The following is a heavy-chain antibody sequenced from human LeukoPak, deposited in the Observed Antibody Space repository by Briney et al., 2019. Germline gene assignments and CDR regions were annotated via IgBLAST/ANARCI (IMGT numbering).Heavy chain of an antibody. CDR1: GGSFSDYY. Sequence: SETLSLTCAVYGGSFSDYYWSWIRQPPGKGLEWLGEINPSGSTNCNPSLKSRVTISVDTSKNQFSLKLSSVTAADTAVYYCARGSRDLGVVITWGQGTLVTVSS. CDR2: INPSGST. D-gene: IGHD3-3*01. CDR3: ARGSRDLGVVIT. J-gene: IGHJ5*02. V-gene: IGHV4-34*01.